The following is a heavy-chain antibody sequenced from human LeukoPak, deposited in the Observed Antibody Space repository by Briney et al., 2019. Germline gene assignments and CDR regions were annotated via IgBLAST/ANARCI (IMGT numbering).Heavy chain of an antibody. CDR2: ISSDGGST. Sequence: GGSLRLSCAASGFTFSSYAMHWVRQAPGKGLEYVSAISSDGGSTYYANSVKGRFTISRDNSKNTLYLQMGSLRAEDMAVYYCARDPFGGNWNTEGFDYWGQGTLVTVSS. J-gene: IGHJ4*02. D-gene: IGHD1/OR15-1a*01. CDR3: ARDPFGGNWNTEGFDY. CDR1: GFTFSSYA. V-gene: IGHV3-64*01.